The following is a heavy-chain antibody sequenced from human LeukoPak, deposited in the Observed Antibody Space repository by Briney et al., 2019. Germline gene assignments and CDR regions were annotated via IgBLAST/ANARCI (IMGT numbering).Heavy chain of an antibody. CDR1: GFTFSSYG. Sequence: PGGSLRLSCAASGFTFSSYGMHWVRQAPGKGLEWVAFIRYDGSNKYYADSVKGRFTISRDNSKNTLYLQMNSLRAEDTAVYYCANPNLRIAAAGIDYWGQGTLVTVSS. CDR2: IRYDGSNK. V-gene: IGHV3-30*02. CDR3: ANPNLRIAAAGIDY. D-gene: IGHD6-13*01. J-gene: IGHJ4*02.